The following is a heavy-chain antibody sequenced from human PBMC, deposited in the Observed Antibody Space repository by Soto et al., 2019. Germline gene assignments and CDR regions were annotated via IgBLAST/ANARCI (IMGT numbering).Heavy chain of an antibody. J-gene: IGHJ3*02. CDR3: ARDVTGLNAFDI. Sequence: GGSLRLSCATSGFTVSSNYMSWVRQAPGKGLEWVSVIYSGGSTYYADSVKGRFTISRDNSKNTLYLQMNSLRAEDTAVYYCARDVTGLNAFDIWGQGTMVTVSS. V-gene: IGHV3-66*01. CDR2: IYSGGST. D-gene: IGHD5-18*01. CDR1: GFTVSSNY.